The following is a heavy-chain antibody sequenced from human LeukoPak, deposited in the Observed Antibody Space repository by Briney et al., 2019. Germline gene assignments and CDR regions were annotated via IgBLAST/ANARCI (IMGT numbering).Heavy chain of an antibody. D-gene: IGHD3-22*01. CDR2: INAGNGNT. J-gene: IGHJ6*02. CDR3: GATMIVVAAHYYYGMDV. V-gene: IGHV1-3*01. CDR1: GYTFTSYA. Sequence: ASVKVSCKASGYTFTSYAMHWVRQAPGQRLEWMGWINAGNGNTKYSQKFQGRVTITRDTSASTAYMELSSLRSEDTAVYYCGATMIVVAAHYYYGMDVWGQGTTVTVSS.